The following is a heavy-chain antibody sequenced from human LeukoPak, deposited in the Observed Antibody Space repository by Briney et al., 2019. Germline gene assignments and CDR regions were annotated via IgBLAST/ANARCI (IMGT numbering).Heavy chain of an antibody. CDR2: ISYDGKNK. Sequence: PGGSLRLSCAASGVTFSSYAVHWVRQAPGKGLEWVAIISYDGKNKYYADSVKGRFTTSRDNSKNTLFLQMNSLRAEDTAVYYCARVPYSSGWEVDFWGQGTLVTVSS. J-gene: IGHJ4*02. V-gene: IGHV3-30*04. CDR3: ARVPYSSGWEVDF. CDR1: GVTFSSYA. D-gene: IGHD6-19*01.